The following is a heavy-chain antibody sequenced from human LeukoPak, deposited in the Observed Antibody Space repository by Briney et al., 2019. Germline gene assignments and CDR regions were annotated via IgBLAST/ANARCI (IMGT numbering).Heavy chain of an antibody. V-gene: IGHV4-30-4*01. CDR3: ARDLTSVPAATHYFDY. CDR2: IYYSGST. Sequence: SQTLSLTCTVSGGSISSGDYYWSWIRQPPGKGLECIGYIYYSGSTYYNPSLKSRVTISVDTSKNQFSLKLSSVTAADTAVYCCARDLTSVPAATHYFDYWGQGTLVTVSS. J-gene: IGHJ4*02. CDR1: GGSISSGDYY. D-gene: IGHD2-2*01.